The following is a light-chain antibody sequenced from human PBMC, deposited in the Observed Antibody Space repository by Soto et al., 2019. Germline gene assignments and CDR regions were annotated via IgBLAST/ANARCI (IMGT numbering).Light chain of an antibody. Sequence: QSLLTQPASVSGSPGQSITISCTGTSSDVGNYKYVSWYQQHPGKAPKLMIYEVSNRPSGVSNRFSGSKSGNTASLTISGLQAEDETDYYCFSYTSSGTYVFGIGTKVTVL. CDR3: FSYTSSGTYV. CDR1: SSDVGNYKY. V-gene: IGLV2-14*01. J-gene: IGLJ1*01. CDR2: EVS.